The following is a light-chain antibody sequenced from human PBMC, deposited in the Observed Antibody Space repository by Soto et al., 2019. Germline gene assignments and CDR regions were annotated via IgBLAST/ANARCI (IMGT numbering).Light chain of an antibody. CDR2: GIS. J-gene: IGKJ2*01. CDR1: QSVTNRY. Sequence: ENVLTQSPGILSLSPGERATLSCRATQSVTNRYFAWYQQKPGQAPRLLIYGISSRATDIPDRFSVSGSGTDFTLTISRLEPEDLVVYYCQQYSTLPHTFGQGTKLEVK. V-gene: IGKV3-20*01. CDR3: QQYSTLPHT.